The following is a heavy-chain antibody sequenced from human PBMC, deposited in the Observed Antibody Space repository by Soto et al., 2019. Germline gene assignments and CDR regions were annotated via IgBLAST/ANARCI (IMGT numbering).Heavy chain of an antibody. V-gene: IGHV1-69*12. J-gene: IGHJ3*02. CDR3: AREEQLWDDAFDI. Sequence: QVQLVQSGAEVKKPGSSVKVSCKASGGTFSSYAISWVRQAPGQGLGWMGGIIPSFGTANYAQKVQGRVTITADESTSTAYMELSSLRSEDTAVYYCAREEQLWDDAFDIWGQGTMVTVSS. CDR1: GGTFSSYA. D-gene: IGHD5-18*01. CDR2: IIPSFGTA.